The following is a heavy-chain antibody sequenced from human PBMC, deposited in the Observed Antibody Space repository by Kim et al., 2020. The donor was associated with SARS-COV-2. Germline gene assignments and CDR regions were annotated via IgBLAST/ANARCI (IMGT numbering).Heavy chain of an antibody. CDR3: ARDQWSRLRGGTYSYFD. V-gene: IGHV3-30-3*01. CDR2: ISYDGSNK. J-gene: IGHJ4*01. CDR1: GFTFSSCA. Sequence: GGSLRLSCAASGFTFSSCAIHWVRQAPGKGLEWVAVISYDGSNKNYADSVKGRFTISRDNSKNTLYLQMNSLRAEDTALYYCARDQWSRLRGGTYSYFD. D-gene: IGHD3-10*01.